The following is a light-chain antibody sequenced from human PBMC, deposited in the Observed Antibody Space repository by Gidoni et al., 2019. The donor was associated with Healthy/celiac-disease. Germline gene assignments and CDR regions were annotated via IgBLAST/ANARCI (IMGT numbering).Light chain of an antibody. Sequence: DIQMTQSPSSLSASVGDRVTITCQASQDISNYLNWYQQKPGKAPKLLIYDASNLETGVPSRFSGSGSGTDFTFTISSLQPEDIATYYCQQYDNRVTFGPXTKVDIK. J-gene: IGKJ3*01. CDR3: QQYDNRVT. CDR2: DAS. V-gene: IGKV1-33*01. CDR1: QDISNY.